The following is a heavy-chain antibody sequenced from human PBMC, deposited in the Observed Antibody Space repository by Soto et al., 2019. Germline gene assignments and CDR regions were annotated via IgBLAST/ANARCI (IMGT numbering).Heavy chain of an antibody. Sequence: QVQLQQWGAGLLKPSETLSLTCAVYGGSFSGYYWSWIRQPPGTGLEWIGEIDQSGGTNYNPSLKSRVTISIDTSKKQFALTLSSVTAADTAVYYCARNDYGDYRPVYWGQGTRVTVSS. CDR2: IDQSGGT. D-gene: IGHD4-17*01. V-gene: IGHV4-34*01. J-gene: IGHJ4*02. CDR3: ARNDYGDYRPVY. CDR1: GGSFSGYY.